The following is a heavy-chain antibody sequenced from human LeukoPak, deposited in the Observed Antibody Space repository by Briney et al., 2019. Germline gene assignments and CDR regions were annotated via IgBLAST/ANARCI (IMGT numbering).Heavy chain of an antibody. J-gene: IGHJ3*02. CDR3: ARQGYDILTGYIDAFDI. CDR1: GGSISSYY. CDR2: ISYSGST. D-gene: IGHD3-9*01. Sequence: SETLSLTCTVSGGSISSYYWSWIRQPPGKGLEWIGYISYSGSTNYNPSLKSRVTISIDTSKNQFSLKLRAVTAADTAIYYCARQGYDILTGYIDAFDIWGQGTMVTVSS. V-gene: IGHV4-59*08.